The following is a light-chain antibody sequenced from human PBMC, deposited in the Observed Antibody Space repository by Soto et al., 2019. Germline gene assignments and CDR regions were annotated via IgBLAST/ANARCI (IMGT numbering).Light chain of an antibody. J-gene: IGKJ2*01. CDR3: QQHDSLPRT. CDR2: DAS. Sequence: DIQMTQSPSSLSASVGDRVTITCQASQDISNSLNWYQQKPGKAPKLLIYDASNLETGVPSRFSGSGSGTDFTFTISSLQPEDIVTYYCQQHDSLPRTFGQGTKLEIK. V-gene: IGKV1-33*01. CDR1: QDISNS.